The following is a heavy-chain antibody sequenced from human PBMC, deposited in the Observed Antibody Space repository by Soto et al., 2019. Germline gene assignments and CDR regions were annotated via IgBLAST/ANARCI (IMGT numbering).Heavy chain of an antibody. V-gene: IGHV3-23*01. Sequence: EVQLLDSGGGLVQPGGSLRLSCAASGFTFSSYAMSWVLQAPGKGLEWVSSISGSGGSTYYADFVKGRFTISRDNSKNTLYLQMNSLRAEDTAVYYCAQDRYSISSCTYFQHWGKGTLVTVSS. CDR2: ISGSGGST. D-gene: IGHD6-6*01. CDR1: GFTFSSYA. J-gene: IGHJ1*01. CDR3: AQDRYSISSCTYFQH.